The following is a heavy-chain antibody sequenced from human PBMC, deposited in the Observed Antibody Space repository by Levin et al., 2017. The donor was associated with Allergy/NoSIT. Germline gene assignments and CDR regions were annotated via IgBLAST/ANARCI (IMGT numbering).Heavy chain of an antibody. V-gene: IGHV4-59*01. D-gene: IGHD6-6*01. CDR1: GGSISNYY. CDR2: IHYSGST. J-gene: IGHJ5*02. CDR3: ARSGGYSSSYNWFDL. Sequence: GSLRLSCTVSGGSISNYYWSWIRQPPGKGLEWIGYIHYSGSTNYNPSLKSRVTISVDTSKNQFSLKLSSVTPADTAVYYCARSGGYSSSYNWFDLWGQGTLVTVSS.